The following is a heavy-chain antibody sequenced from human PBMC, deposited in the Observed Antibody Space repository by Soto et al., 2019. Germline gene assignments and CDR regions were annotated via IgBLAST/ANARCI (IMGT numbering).Heavy chain of an antibody. D-gene: IGHD6-13*01. J-gene: IGHJ4*02. CDR1: GLTFSASA. CDR3: TTKNGYTAPTEY. CDR2: IRTKTNSYAT. Sequence: GGSLRLSCAASGLTFSASAIHWVRQASGKGLEWVGRIRTKTNSYATTYAASVKGRFTISRDDSKNTAYLQMNSLKTEDAAVYYCTTKNGYTAPTEYWGQGTPVTVSA. V-gene: IGHV3-73*01.